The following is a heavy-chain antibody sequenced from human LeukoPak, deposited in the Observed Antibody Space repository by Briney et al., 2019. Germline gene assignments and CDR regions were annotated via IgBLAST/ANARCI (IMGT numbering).Heavy chain of an antibody. CDR2: ISAYNGNT. Sequence: ASVKVSCKASGYTFTSYGISWVRQAPGQGLEWMGWISAYNGNTNYAQKLQGRVTMTTDTSTSTAYMELRSLRSDDTAVYYCAGDLRIVVVPAAMPFLGYWGQGTLVTVSS. D-gene: IGHD2-2*01. J-gene: IGHJ4*02. V-gene: IGHV1-18*01. CDR1: GYTFTSYG. CDR3: AGDLRIVVVPAAMPFLGY.